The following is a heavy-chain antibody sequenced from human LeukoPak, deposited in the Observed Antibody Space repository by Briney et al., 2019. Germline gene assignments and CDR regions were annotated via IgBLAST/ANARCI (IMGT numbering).Heavy chain of an antibody. CDR2: ISGSGGST. D-gene: IGHD3-22*01. Sequence: GGSLRLSCAASGFTFSSYGMSWVRQAPGKGLEWVSAISGSGGSTYYADSAKGRFTISRDNSKNTLYLQMNSLRAEDTAVYYCAKDIGFGYYYDSSGYYYVYWGQGTLVTVSS. CDR3: AKDIGFGYYYDSSGYYYVY. CDR1: GFTFSSYG. V-gene: IGHV3-23*01. J-gene: IGHJ4*02.